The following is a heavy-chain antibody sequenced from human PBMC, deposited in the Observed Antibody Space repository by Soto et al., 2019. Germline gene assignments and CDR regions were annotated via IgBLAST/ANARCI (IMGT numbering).Heavy chain of an antibody. CDR3: AKVGPRGVFISTSCRGVFNI. D-gene: IGHD2-2*01. CDR1: AFTFRSYA. CDR2: ITASADTT. Sequence: EEQLLESGGGLVRPGGSLRLSCAASAFTFRSYAMSWVRQAPGKGLEWVSAITASADTTYYADSVKGRFTISRDNSKNTLYLERNSLRAENTALYYCAKVGPRGVFISTSCRGVFNIWGKGKMVTVS. J-gene: IGHJ3*02. V-gene: IGHV3-23*01.